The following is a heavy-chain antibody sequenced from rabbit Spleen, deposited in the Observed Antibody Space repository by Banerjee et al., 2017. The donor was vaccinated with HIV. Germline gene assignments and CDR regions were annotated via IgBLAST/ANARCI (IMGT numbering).Heavy chain of an antibody. CDR1: GFSFINYYY. CDR3: ARDYVNAFDP. Sequence: QSLVESGGGLVKPGASLILTCKASGFSFINYYYMFWVRQAPGKGLEWIACIDIGSSGAPYSASWAKGCFTISKTSSTTVTLQMTSLAAADTASYFCARDYVNAFDPWGQGTLVTVS. CDR2: IDIGSSGAP. V-gene: IGHV1S40*01. D-gene: IGHD4-2*01. J-gene: IGHJ2*01.